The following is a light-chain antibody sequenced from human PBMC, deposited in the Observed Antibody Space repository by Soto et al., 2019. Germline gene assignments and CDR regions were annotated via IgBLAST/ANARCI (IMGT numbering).Light chain of an antibody. CDR1: QGISNY. Sequence: IQMTISAAALSASVEDRVTITCRASQGISNYLAWYQQKPGKVPKVLIYAASTLQSGVPSRFSGSGSGTDFTLTISSLQPEDVTTYYCQEYNSRPFPFGPGTKAAIK. V-gene: IGKV1-27*01. CDR2: AAS. J-gene: IGKJ3*01. CDR3: QEYNSRPFP.